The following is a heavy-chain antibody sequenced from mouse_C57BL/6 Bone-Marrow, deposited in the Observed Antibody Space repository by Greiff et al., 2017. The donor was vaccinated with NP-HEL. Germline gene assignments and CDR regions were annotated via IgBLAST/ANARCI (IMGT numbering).Heavy chain of an antibody. CDR1: GYTFTDYE. Sequence: QVQLKESGAELVRPGASVTLSYKASGYTFTDYEMHWVKQTPVHGLEWIGAIDPETGGTAYNQKFKGKAILTADKSSSTAYMELRSLTSEDSAVYYCTRAPGLYGSSYDWYFDVWGTGTTVTVSS. CDR3: TRAPGLYGSSYDWYFDV. D-gene: IGHD1-1*01. V-gene: IGHV1-15*01. J-gene: IGHJ1*03. CDR2: IDPETGGT.